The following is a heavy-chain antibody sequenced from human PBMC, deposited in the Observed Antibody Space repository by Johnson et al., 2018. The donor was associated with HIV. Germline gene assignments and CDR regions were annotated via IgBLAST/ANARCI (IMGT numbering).Heavy chain of an antibody. CDR3: AKDFGYPRPRDAFDI. V-gene: IGHV3-30*02. D-gene: IGHD5-12*01. CDR2: IRYDGSNK. Sequence: QVQLVESGGGLVQPGRSLRLSCAASGITFSDYAMHWVRQAPGKGLEWVPFIRYDGSNKYYADSVKGRFTISRDNSKNTLYLQMNSLRAEDTAVYYCAKDFGYPRPRDAFDIWGQGTMVTVSS. CDR1: GITFSDYA. J-gene: IGHJ3*02.